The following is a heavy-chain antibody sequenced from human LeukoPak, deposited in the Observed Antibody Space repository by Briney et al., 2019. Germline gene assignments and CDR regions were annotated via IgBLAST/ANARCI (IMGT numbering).Heavy chain of an antibody. J-gene: IGHJ4*02. CDR2: ISGNNGVT. D-gene: IGHD3-3*01. Sequence: ASVKVSCKTSGYTFSSYGISWVRQAPGQGLEWMGWISGNNGVTNYAQSLQGRVALTTDTSTSTAYMELRSLRSDDTAVYYCVRDEDNSYDFWWFSKFDYWGQGTLVTVSS. V-gene: IGHV1-18*01. CDR1: GYTFSSYG. CDR3: VRDEDNSYDFWWFSKFDY.